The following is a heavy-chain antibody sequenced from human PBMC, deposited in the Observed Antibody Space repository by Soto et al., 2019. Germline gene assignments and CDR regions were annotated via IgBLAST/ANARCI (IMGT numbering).Heavy chain of an antibody. D-gene: IGHD3-9*01. CDR3: ARPASLRYFDWTPGDAFDI. J-gene: IGHJ3*02. Sequence: SVKVSCKASGGTFSSYAISWVRQAPGQGLEWMGGIIPIFGTANYAQKFQGRVTITADESTSTAYMELSSLRSEDTAVYYCARPASLRYFDWTPGDAFDIWGQGTMVTVS. CDR1: GGTFSSYA. CDR2: IIPIFGTA. V-gene: IGHV1-69*13.